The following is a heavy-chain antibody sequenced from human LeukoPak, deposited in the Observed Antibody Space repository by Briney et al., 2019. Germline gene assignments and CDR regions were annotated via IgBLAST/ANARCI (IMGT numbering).Heavy chain of an antibody. CDR2: IIPIFGTA. J-gene: IGHJ6*03. V-gene: IGHV1-69*05. CDR1: GYTFTSYD. Sequence: SVKVSCKASGYTFTSYDISWVRQAPGQGLEWMGGIIPIFGTANYAQKFQGRVTITTDESTSTAYMELSSLRSEDTAVYYCARGRVPGTMIVVVRNYYMDVWGKGTTVTVSS. CDR3: ARGRVPGTMIVVVRNYYMDV. D-gene: IGHD3-22*01.